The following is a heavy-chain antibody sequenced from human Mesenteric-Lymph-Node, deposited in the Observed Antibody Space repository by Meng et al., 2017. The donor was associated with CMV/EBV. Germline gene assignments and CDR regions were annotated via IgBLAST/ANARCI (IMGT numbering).Heavy chain of an antibody. CDR1: GFNYRTYS. V-gene: IGHV3-21*04. D-gene: IGHD2-2*01. J-gene: IGHJ3*02. CDR3: AKGEVYQLLPDVFDI. CDR2: ISSSSSTI. Sequence: GGSLRLSCSASGFNYRTYSMNWVRQGPGKGLECVSSISSSSSTIFYADSVKGRFTVSRDNDKGELYLQMNSLRAEDTAVYYCAKGEVYQLLPDVFDIWGQGTMVTVSS.